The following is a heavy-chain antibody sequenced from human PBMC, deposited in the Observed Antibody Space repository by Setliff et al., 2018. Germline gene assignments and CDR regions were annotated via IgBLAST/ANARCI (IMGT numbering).Heavy chain of an antibody. CDR2: IYYSGST. CDR3: ARGFDI. V-gene: IGHV4-59*11. Sequence: PSETLSLTCTVSGGSISSHYWSWIRQPPGKGLEWIGSIYYSGSTNYNPSLKSRVTISVDTSKNQFSLKLSSVTAADTAVYYCARGFDIWGQGTMVTVSS. CDR1: GGSISSHY. J-gene: IGHJ3*02.